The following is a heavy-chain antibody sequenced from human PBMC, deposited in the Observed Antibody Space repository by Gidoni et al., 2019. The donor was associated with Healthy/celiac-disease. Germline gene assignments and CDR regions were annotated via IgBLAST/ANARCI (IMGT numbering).Heavy chain of an antibody. Sequence: EVQLVESGGGLVKPGGSLRLSCAASGFTFSSYSMNWVRQAPGKGLEWVSSISSSSSYIYYADSVKGRFTISRDNAKNSLYLQMNSLRAEDTAVYYCARDDDSSGYYSVGYFDYWGQGTLVTVSS. CDR2: ISSSSSYI. D-gene: IGHD3-22*01. V-gene: IGHV3-21*01. CDR1: GFTFSSYS. CDR3: ARDDDSSGYYSVGYFDY. J-gene: IGHJ4*02.